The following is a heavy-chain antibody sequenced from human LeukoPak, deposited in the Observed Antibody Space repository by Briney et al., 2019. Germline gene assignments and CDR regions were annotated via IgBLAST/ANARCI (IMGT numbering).Heavy chain of an antibody. D-gene: IGHD3-10*01. J-gene: IGHJ5*02. V-gene: IGHV4-39*01. CDR2: IYSREST. CDR1: GGSISSTNYY. Sequence: SETLSLTCTVSGGSISSTNYYWGWIRQPPGKGLEWMGSIYSRESTYYNPSLKRPVTIFVDTSKSQFSLELSSVTAADTAVYYCARLGDSGSTLNWFDPWGQGTLVTVSS. CDR3: ARLGDSGSTLNWFDP.